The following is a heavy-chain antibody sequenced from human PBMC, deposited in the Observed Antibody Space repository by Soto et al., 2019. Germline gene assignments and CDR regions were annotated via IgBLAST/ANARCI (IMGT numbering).Heavy chain of an antibody. CDR2: ISSSSSYI. D-gene: IGHD1-1*01. J-gene: IGHJ3*02. Sequence: GGSLRLSCAASGFTFSSYSMNWVRQAPGKGLEWVSSISSSSSYIYYADSVKGRFTISRDNAKNSLYLQMNSLRAEDTAVYYCARDKAVLNAFDIWGQGTMVTVSS. CDR3: ARDKAVLNAFDI. CDR1: GFTFSSYS. V-gene: IGHV3-21*01.